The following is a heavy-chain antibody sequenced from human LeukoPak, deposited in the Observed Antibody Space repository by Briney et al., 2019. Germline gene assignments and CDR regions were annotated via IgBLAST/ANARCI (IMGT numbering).Heavy chain of an antibody. D-gene: IGHD1-26*01. CDR3: ARQLLRVGATADAFDI. CDR1: GFTFSSYS. J-gene: IGHJ3*02. V-gene: IGHV3-21*01. Sequence: PGGSLRLSCAASGFTFSSYSMNWVRQAPGKGLEWVSSISSSSSYIYYADSVKGRFTISRDNAKNSLYLQMNSLRAEDTAVYYCARQLLRVGATADAFDIWGQGTMVTVSS. CDR2: ISSSSSYI.